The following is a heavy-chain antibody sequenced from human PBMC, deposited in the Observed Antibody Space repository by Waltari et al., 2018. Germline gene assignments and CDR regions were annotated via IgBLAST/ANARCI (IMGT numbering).Heavy chain of an antibody. D-gene: IGHD5-12*01. CDR2: ISNSGGTT. CDR1: GFTFSSYA. J-gene: IGHJ4*02. V-gene: IGHV3-23*01. CDR3: AKDLWLPHDY. Sequence: EVQLLESGGGLVQPGGSLRLSCAASGFTFSSYAMSWVRQAPGNGLEGVSDISNSGGTTYYADSVKGRFTISRDNSKNTMYLQMNSLRVEDTAVYYCAKDLWLPHDYWGQGTLVTVSS.